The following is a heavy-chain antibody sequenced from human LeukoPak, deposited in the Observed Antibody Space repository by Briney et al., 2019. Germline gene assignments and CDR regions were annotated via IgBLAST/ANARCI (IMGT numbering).Heavy chain of an antibody. D-gene: IGHD2-2*02. CDR2: IYYSGST. Sequence: SETLSLTCTVSGGSISSSSDYWGWLRQPPGKGLEWIGSIYYSGSTYYNPSLKSRVTISVDTSRNQFSLKLSSVTAADTAVYYCANLRGCSSTSCYMGAVDYWGQGTLVTVSS. V-gene: IGHV4-39*01. CDR3: ANLRGCSSTSCYMGAVDY. J-gene: IGHJ4*02. CDR1: GGSISSSSDY.